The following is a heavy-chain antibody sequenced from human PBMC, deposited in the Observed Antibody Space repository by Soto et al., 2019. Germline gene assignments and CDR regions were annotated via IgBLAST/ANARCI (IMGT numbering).Heavy chain of an antibody. CDR2: ISYDGSNK. J-gene: IGHJ6*02. V-gene: IGHV3-30-3*01. CDR3: ARDLAYPMEYFRPTDYYYYGMDV. D-gene: IGHD2-8*01. CDR1: RFTFSNYA. Sequence: QVQLVESGGGVVQPGRSLRLSCTASRFTFSNYAMYWVRQAPGKGLEWVAIISYDGSNKYYADSVKGRFTISRDNSKNTLYLQMNSLRREDTAVYYCARDLAYPMEYFRPTDYYYYGMDVWGQGTTVTVSS.